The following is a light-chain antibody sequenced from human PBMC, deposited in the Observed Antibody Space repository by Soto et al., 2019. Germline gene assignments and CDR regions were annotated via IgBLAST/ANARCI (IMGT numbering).Light chain of an antibody. CDR1: PSVSSSY. CDR3: QQDGTSALT. J-gene: IGKJ4*01. Sequence: IVLPQSPGALSLSPGERATLSCRASPSVSSSYLVWYQQRPGQPPRLLIYGTSTRAAGISDRFSGSGSVTDFTLTIYILEPGDSAGYYCQQDGTSALTFGGGTKVEIK. V-gene: IGKV3-20*01. CDR2: GTS.